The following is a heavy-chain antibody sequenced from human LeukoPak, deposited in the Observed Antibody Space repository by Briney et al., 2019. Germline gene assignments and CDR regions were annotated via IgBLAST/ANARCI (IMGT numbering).Heavy chain of an antibody. CDR3: AKGRLYDSSGYYFDY. CDR2: IISSSSYI. Sequence: PGGSLRLSCAASGFTFSSYSMNWVRQAPGKGLEWVSSIISSSSYIYYADSVKGRFTISRDNARNSLYLQMNSLSAEDTAVYYCAKGRLYDSSGYYFDYWGQGPLVTVSS. CDR1: GFTFSSYS. J-gene: IGHJ4*02. D-gene: IGHD3-22*01. V-gene: IGHV3-21*01.